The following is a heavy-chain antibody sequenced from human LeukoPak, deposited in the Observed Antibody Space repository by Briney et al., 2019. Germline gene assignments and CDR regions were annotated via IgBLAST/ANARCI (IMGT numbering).Heavy chain of an antibody. CDR1: GFTFSDYE. J-gene: IGHJ4*02. CDR3: ARSWLAVAGPEY. D-gene: IGHD6-19*01. V-gene: IGHV3-48*03. Sequence: GGSLRLSCAASGFTFSDYEMNWVRQAPGKGLEWVSYISISGTTIYYADSVKGRFTISRDNAKNSLYLRMNSLRAEDTAVYYCARSWLAVAGPEYWGQGTLDTVSS. CDR2: ISISGTTI.